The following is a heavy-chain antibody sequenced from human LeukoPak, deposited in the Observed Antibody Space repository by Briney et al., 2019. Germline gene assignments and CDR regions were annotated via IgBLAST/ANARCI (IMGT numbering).Heavy chain of an antibody. CDR1: GFSLSTSGVG. J-gene: IGHJ4*02. CDR3: AHALWIGYCGSTSCYIADY. Sequence: SGPTLVNPTQTLTLTCTFSGFSLSTSGVGVGWIRQPPGKALEWLALIYWNDDKRYSPSLKSRLTITKDTSKNQVVLTMTNMDPVDTATYYCAHALWIGYCGSTSCYIADYWGQGTLVTVSS. D-gene: IGHD2-2*02. V-gene: IGHV2-5*01. CDR2: IYWNDDK.